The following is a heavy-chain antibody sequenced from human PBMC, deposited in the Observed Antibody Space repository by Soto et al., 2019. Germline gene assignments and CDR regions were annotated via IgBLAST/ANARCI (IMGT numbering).Heavy chain of an antibody. CDR1: GGSFSGYY. CDR3: VRGRKTNYYYYDYVDV. V-gene: IGHV4-34*01. CDR2: INHSGST. J-gene: IGHJ6*03. Sequence: SETLSLTCAVYGGSFSGYYWSWIRQPPGKGLEWIGEINHSGSTNYNPSLKSRVTISVDTSKNQLSLKLSSVTAADTAVYYCVRGRKTNYYYYDYVDVWGKGTTVTVSS.